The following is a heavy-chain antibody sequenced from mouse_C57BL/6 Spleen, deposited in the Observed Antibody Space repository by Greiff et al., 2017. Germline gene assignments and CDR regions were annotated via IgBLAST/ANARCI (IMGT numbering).Heavy chain of an antibody. CDR2: IHPNSGST. CDR1: GYTFTSYW. V-gene: IGHV1-64*01. Sequence: VKLMESGAELVKPGASVKLSCKASGYTFTSYWMHWVKQRPGQGLEWIGMIHPNSGSTNYNEKFKSKATLTVDKSSSTAYMQLSSLTSEDSAVYYCARWGTTVVAPFDYWGQGTTLTVSS. CDR3: ARWGTTVVAPFDY. D-gene: IGHD1-1*01. J-gene: IGHJ2*01.